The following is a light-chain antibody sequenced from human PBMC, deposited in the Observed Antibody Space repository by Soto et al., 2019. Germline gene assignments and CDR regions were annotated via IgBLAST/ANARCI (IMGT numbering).Light chain of an antibody. CDR1: QSVSTN. CDR3: HQYNNWPPYT. Sequence: EIVMTQSPATLSVFPGERATLSCRASQSVSTNLAWYQQKPGQAPRLLIYGASARASGIPARFSGSGSGTEFTLTISSLQSEDFAVYYCHQYNNWPPYTFGQGTKLEI. CDR2: GAS. J-gene: IGKJ2*01. V-gene: IGKV3-15*01.